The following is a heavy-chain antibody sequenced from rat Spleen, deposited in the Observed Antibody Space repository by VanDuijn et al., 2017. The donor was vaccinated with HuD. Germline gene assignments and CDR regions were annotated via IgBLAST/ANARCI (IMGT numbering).Heavy chain of an antibody. V-gene: IGHV5-31*01. CDR1: EFTFNNYW. CDR2: ITNPGDST. J-gene: IGHJ2*01. CDR3: ARRNYVGSFFDY. D-gene: IGHD1-11*01. Sequence: EVQLVESGAGLVQPGRSLKLSCVASEFTFNNYWMAWIRQAPGKGLEWIASITNPGDSTFYPDSVQGRFTISRDNAKSTLYLQMISLRSEDTATYYCARRNYVGSFFDYWGHGVMVTVSS.